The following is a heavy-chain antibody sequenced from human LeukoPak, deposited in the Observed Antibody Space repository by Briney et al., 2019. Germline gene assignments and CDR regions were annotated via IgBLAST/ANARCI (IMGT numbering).Heavy chain of an antibody. CDR3: ARAVAGTYFDY. J-gene: IGHJ4*02. V-gene: IGHV3-74*01. CDR2: INSDGRIT. Sequence: GGSLRLSCAASGFTFSDYWMHWVRQAPGKGLVGVSRINSDGRITSYADSVKGRFTISRDNAKNTLYLQMNSLRAEDTAVYYCARAVAGTYFDYWGQGTRVTVSS. D-gene: IGHD6-19*01. CDR1: GFTFSDYW.